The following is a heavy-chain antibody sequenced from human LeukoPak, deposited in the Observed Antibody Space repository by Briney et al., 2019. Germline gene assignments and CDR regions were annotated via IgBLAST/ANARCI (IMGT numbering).Heavy chain of an antibody. Sequence: SETLSLTCTVSGGSISSYYWSWIRQPPGKGLEWIGYIYYSGSTNYNPSLKSRVTISVDTSKNQFSLKLSSVTAADTAVYYCAGASVYGMDVWGQGTRVTVSS. V-gene: IGHV4-59*01. CDR1: GGSISSYY. CDR3: AGASVYGMDV. CDR2: IYYSGST. J-gene: IGHJ6*02.